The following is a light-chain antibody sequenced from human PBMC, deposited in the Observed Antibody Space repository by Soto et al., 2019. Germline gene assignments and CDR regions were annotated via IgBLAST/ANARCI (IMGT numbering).Light chain of an antibody. CDR3: QQYDNLPT. Sequence: DIQMTQSPSSLSASVGDRVTITCQASQDISNYLNWYQQKPGKAPKLLIYDASNLETGVPSRFSGSGSGTDFTFTISSLQPEDIATYYCQQYDNLPTFGGGTKVAIK. CDR1: QDISNY. V-gene: IGKV1-33*01. CDR2: DAS. J-gene: IGKJ4*01.